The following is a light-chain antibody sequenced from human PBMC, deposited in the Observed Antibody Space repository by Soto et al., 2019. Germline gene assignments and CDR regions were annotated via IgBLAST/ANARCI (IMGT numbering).Light chain of an antibody. CDR3: QTWGTGIHV. J-gene: IGLJ1*01. CDR2: LNSDGSH. Sequence: QLVLTQSPSASASLGASVKLTCTLSSGHSSYAIAWHQQQPEKGPRYLMKLNSDGSHSKGDGIPARFSGSSSGAERYLIISFLQSDYEADYYCQTWGTGIHVFGTGTKLTVL. V-gene: IGLV4-69*01. CDR1: SGHSSYA.